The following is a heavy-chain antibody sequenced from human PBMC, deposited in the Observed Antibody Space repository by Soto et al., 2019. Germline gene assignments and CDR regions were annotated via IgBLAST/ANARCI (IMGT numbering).Heavy chain of an antibody. Sequence: QLQLQESGSGLVKPSQTLSLTCAVSGGSISSGGYSWSWIRQPPGKGLEWIGYIYHSGSTYYNPSRKSRVNISVDRSKNQFSLKLSSVAAADTAVYYCARSGVAGYYSNYFDYWGQGTLVTVSS. CDR3: ARSGVAGYYSNYFDY. CDR1: GGSISSGGYS. D-gene: IGHD3-22*01. CDR2: IYHSGST. V-gene: IGHV4-30-2*01. J-gene: IGHJ4*02.